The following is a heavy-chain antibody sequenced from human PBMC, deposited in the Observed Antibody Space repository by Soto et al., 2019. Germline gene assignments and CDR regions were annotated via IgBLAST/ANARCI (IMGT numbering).Heavy chain of an antibody. J-gene: IGHJ4*02. CDR3: ARDSALDPDYTEYCSGGSCYSGQTNFDY. D-gene: IGHD2-15*01. CDR2: ISSSSSTI. V-gene: IGHV3-48*02. CDR1: GFTFSSYS. Sequence: GGSLRLSCAASGFTFSSYSMNWVRQAPGKGLEWVSYISSSSSTIYYADSVKGRFTISRDNAKNSLYLQMNSLRDEDTAVYYCARDSALDPDYTEYCSGGSCYSGQTNFDYWGQGTLVTVSS.